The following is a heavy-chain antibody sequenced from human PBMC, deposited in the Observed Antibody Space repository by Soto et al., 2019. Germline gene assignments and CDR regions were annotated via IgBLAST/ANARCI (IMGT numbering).Heavy chain of an antibody. CDR2: ISYDGRNK. CDR3: ARDHVVVAATFRASYYGMDV. J-gene: IGHJ6*02. V-gene: IGHV3-30*04. Sequence: QVQLVESGGGVVQPGRSLRLSCAASGFTFSSYAMHWVRQAPGKGLEWVAVISYDGRNKYYADSVKGRFTISRDNSKNTLYLQMTSLRAEATAVYYCARDHVVVAATFRASYYGMDVWGQGTTVTVSS. D-gene: IGHD2-15*01. CDR1: GFTFSSYA.